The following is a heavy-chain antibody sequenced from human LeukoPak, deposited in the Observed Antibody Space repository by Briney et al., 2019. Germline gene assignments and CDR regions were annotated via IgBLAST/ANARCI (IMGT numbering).Heavy chain of an antibody. V-gene: IGHV1-18*01. CDR1: GYTFSSYG. Sequence: ASVNVSCQATGYTFSSYGISWVRQAPGQGLDGMGWISAYNGYTNYRQKLQGRVTMTPDTSTSTAYMYLRSLSSDDTASHYFASDSPAGSETYYNDSPDYRGRGTLVTVSS. J-gene: IGHJ4*02. CDR3: ASDSPAGSETYYNDSPDY. CDR2: ISAYNGYT. D-gene: IGHD3-10*01.